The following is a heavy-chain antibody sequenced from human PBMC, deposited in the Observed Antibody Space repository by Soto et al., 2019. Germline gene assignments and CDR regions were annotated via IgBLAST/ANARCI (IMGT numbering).Heavy chain of an antibody. Sequence: SETLSLTCAVYGGSFSGYYWSWIRQPPGKGLEWIGEINHSGSTNYNPSLKSRVTISVDTSKNQFSLKLSSVTAADTAVYYCARGQDVSGAVAGPNPDYWGKGTLVTVSS. CDR3: ARGQDVSGAVAGPNPDY. D-gene: IGHD6-19*01. CDR1: GGSFSGYY. V-gene: IGHV4-34*01. J-gene: IGHJ4*02. CDR2: INHSGST.